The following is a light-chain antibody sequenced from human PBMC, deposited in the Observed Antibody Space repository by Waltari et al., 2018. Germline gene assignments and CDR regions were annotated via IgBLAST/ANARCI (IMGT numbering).Light chain of an antibody. J-gene: IGLJ1*01. CDR2: EVS. V-gene: IGLV2-23*02. CDR3: CSYAGGGTFV. Sequence: QSALTQPASVSGFPGQSITISCTGTNSDLGSYNLVSWYQQHPGKAPKFMIYEVSKRPSGVSNRFSGSKSGNTASLTISEIQAEDEADYYCCSYAGGGTFVFGTGTKVTVL. CDR1: NSDLGSYNL.